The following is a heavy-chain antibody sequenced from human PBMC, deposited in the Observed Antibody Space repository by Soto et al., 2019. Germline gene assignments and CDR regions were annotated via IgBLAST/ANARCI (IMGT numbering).Heavy chain of an antibody. D-gene: IGHD2-2*01. V-gene: IGHV1-3*05. J-gene: IGHJ4*02. CDR2: INAGNGNT. CDR3: ARGSGVVVTD. CDR1: GYTFTSYA. Sequence: QVQLVQSGAEEKKPGASVKVSCKASGYTFTSYAMHWVRQAPGQRLEWMGWINAGNGNTKYSQKFQGRVTITTDTSASTAYMELGSLRSEDTAVYYCARGSGVVVTDWGQGTLVTVSS.